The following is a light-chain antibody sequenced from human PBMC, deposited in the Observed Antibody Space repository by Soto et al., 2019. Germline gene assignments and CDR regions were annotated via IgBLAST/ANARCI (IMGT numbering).Light chain of an antibody. J-gene: IGKJ2*01. CDR1: QSVTSNF. Sequence: EIVLTQSPGTLSLSPGERATLSCRASQSVTSNFLAWYQQKSGQAPRLLIYGASNRATGIPDRFSGSGSGTDFTLTISSLEPEDFAVYYCQQYGNSPPVYTFGQGTNLEIK. CDR2: GAS. V-gene: IGKV3-20*01. CDR3: QQYGNSPPVYT.